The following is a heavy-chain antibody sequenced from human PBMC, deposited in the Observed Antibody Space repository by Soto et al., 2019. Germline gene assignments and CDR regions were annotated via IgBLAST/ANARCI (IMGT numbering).Heavy chain of an antibody. Sequence: QVHLQQWGAGLLKPSETLSLTCAVNGGAFNGYYWTWIRQSPGKGLQWIGEINHSGTVDYNPSLKSRVTFSIDTSKKQFSLMLTSVTAADTAVYYCARAGAALVRGSIGGFDYWGQGTLVTVSS. J-gene: IGHJ4*02. CDR3: ARAGAALVRGSIGGFDY. V-gene: IGHV4-34*01. D-gene: IGHD3-10*01. CDR1: GGAFNGYY. CDR2: INHSGTV.